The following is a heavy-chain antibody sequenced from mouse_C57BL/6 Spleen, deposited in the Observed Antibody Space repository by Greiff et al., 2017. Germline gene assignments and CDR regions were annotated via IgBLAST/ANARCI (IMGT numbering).Heavy chain of an antibody. CDR3: TTSPIHYGSSYENY. J-gene: IGHJ2*01. Sequence: EVQLQQSGAELVRPGASVKLSCTASGFNIKDDYMHWVKQRPEQGLEWIGWIDPENGDTEYASKFQGKATITADTSSNTAYLQLSSLTSEDTAVYYCTTSPIHYGSSYENYWGQGTTLTVSS. D-gene: IGHD1-1*01. CDR2: IDPENGDT. V-gene: IGHV14-4*01. CDR1: GFNIKDDY.